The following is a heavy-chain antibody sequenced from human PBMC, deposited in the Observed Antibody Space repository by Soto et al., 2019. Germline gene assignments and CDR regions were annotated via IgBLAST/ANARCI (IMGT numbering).Heavy chain of an antibody. CDR3: ARRAENWLWFGDSVGMDV. CDR1: GYTFTSYG. V-gene: IGHV1-18*01. D-gene: IGHD3-10*01. J-gene: IGHJ6*02. Sequence: QVQLVQSGAEVKKPGASVKVSCKASGYTFTSYGISWVRQAPGQGLEWMGWISAYNGNTNYAQKLQGRVTMTTDTSTSTAYMELRSLRSDDTAVYYCARRAENWLWFGDSVGMDVWGQGTTVTVSS. CDR2: ISAYNGNT.